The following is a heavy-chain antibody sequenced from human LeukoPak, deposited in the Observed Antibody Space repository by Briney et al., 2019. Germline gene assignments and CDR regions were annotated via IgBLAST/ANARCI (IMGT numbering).Heavy chain of an antibody. CDR2: IYTSGST. J-gene: IGHJ6*03. V-gene: IGHV4-61*05. D-gene: IGHD6-13*01. Sequence: PSETLSLTCTVSGGSISSSSYYWGWIRQPPGKGLEWIGRIYTSGSTNYNPSLKSRVTMSVDTSKNQFSLKLSSVTAADTAVYYCARGSSSWYAGPVGYYMDVWGKGTTVTISS. CDR1: GGSISSSSYY. CDR3: ARGSSSWYAGPVGYYMDV.